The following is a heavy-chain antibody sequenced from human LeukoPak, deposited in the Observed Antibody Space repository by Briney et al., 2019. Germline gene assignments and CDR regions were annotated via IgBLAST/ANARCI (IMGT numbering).Heavy chain of an antibody. D-gene: IGHD3-9*01. Sequence: PGGSLRLSCAASGFTFSSYAMSWVRQAPGKGLEWVSAISGSGGSTYYADSVKGRFTISRDNSRNTLSLQMNCLRAEDTAVYYCAKDHLDWGSSFDYWGQGTLVTVSS. CDR3: AKDHLDWGSSFDY. CDR1: GFTFSSYA. CDR2: ISGSGGST. J-gene: IGHJ4*02. V-gene: IGHV3-23*01.